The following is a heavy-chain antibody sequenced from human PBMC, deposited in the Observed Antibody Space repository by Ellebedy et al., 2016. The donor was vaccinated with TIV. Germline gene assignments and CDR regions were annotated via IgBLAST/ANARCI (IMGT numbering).Heavy chain of an antibody. V-gene: IGHV1-8*02. Sequence: ASVKVSXKASGYTFTGYYMHWVRQATGQGLEWMGWMNPNSGNTGYAQKFQGRVTMTRNTSISTAYMELSSLRSEDTAVYYCARASSTSDAFDIWGQGTMVTVSS. CDR3: ARASSTSDAFDI. J-gene: IGHJ3*02. D-gene: IGHD2-2*01. CDR1: GYTFTGYY. CDR2: MNPNSGNT.